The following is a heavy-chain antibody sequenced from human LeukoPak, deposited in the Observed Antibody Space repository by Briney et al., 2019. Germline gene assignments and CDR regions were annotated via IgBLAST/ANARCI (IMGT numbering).Heavy chain of an antibody. D-gene: IGHD5-12*01. V-gene: IGHV1-46*01. J-gene: IGHJ6*03. Sequence: GESLKISCKGSGYTFTSYYMHWVRQAPGQGLEWMGIISPSGGSTSYAQKFQGRVTMTRDTSTSTVYMELSSLRSEDTAVYYCARGGGYHPPGDYYYYYMDVWGKGTTVTISS. CDR1: GYTFTSYY. CDR3: ARGGGYHPPGDYYYYYMDV. CDR2: ISPSGGST.